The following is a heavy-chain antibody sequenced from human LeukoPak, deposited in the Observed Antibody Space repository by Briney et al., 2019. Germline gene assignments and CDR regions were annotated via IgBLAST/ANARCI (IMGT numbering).Heavy chain of an antibody. J-gene: IGHJ3*02. CDR1: GFTFSDYY. V-gene: IGHV3-11*01. CDR3: ARAMARGAFDI. D-gene: IGHD3-10*01. Sequence: GGSLRLSCAAPGFTFSDYYMSWIRQAPGKGLEWVSHISSSGSTIYYADSVKGRFTISRDNAKNSLYLQMNSLRAEDTAVYYCARAMARGAFDIWGQGTMVTVSS. CDR2: ISSSGSTI.